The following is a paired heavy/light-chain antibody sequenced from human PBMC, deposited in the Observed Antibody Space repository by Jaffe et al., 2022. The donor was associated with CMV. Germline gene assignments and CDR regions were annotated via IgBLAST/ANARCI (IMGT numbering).Heavy chain of an antibody. CDR1: GFTFSSYA. V-gene: IGHV3-23*04. CDR2: ISGSGGST. D-gene: IGHD2-21*02. Sequence: EVQLVESGGGLVQPGGSLRLSCAASGFTFSSYAMSWVRQAPGKGLEWVSAISGSGGSTYYADSVKGRFTISRDNSKNTLYLQMNSLRAEDTAVYYCAKGTIVVVTATRYYMDVWGKGTTVTVSS. J-gene: IGHJ6*03. CDR3: AKGTIVVVTATRYYMDV.
Light chain of an antibody. CDR3: AAWDDSLSGPWV. CDR2: RNN. V-gene: IGLV1-47*01. Sequence: QSVLTQPPSASGTPGQRVTISCSGSSSNIGSNYVYWYQQLPGTAPKLLIYRNNQRPSGVPDRFSGSKSGTSASLAISGLRSEDEADYYCAAWDDSLSGPWVFGGGTKLTVL. CDR1: SSNIGSNY. J-gene: IGLJ3*02.